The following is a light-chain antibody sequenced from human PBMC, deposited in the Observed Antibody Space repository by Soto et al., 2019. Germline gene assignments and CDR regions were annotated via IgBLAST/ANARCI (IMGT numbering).Light chain of an antibody. Sequence: DIDVTQSPSSVAASVGDRVTFPXRASQGISTWLAWYQQSRGXAPTXXXYDXSSLQTGCPSSLSGSGSGTDFTLTIISRQPEYAVNYFCQQANRFTRTFGGGTKVDIK. CDR2: DXS. V-gene: IGKV1-12*01. CDR3: QQANRFTRT. J-gene: IGKJ4*01. CDR1: QGISTW.